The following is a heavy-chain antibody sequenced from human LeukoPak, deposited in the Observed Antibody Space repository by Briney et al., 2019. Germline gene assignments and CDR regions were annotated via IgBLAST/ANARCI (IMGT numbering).Heavy chain of an antibody. CDR3: ARIGYSGYDLPLYGMNV. CDR1: GGSISRSSYY. CDR2: IYYSGST. V-gene: IGHV4-39*01. J-gene: IGHJ6*02. D-gene: IGHD5-12*01. Sequence: SETLSLTCTVSGGSISRSSYYWGWSRKPPGKGLEWFGRIYYSGSTYYHPSLKSRVSISVDTSKKQFSLKLSSVNAADTAVYYCARIGYSGYDLPLYGMNVWGQGTTVTVSS.